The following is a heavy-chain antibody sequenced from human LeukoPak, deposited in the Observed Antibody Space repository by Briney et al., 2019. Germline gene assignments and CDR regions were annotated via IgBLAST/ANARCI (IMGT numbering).Heavy chain of an antibody. CDR3: AKDRGSSWYFDY. CDR2: ISGSGGST. CDR1: GFTFSSYA. J-gene: IGHJ4*02. V-gene: IGHV3-23*01. Sequence: GGSLRLSCAASGFTFSSYAMNWVRQAPGKGLEWVSAISGSGGSTYYADSVKGRFTISRDNSKNTLYLQMNSLRAEDTAVYYCAKDRGSSWYFDYWGQGTLVTVSS. D-gene: IGHD6-13*01.